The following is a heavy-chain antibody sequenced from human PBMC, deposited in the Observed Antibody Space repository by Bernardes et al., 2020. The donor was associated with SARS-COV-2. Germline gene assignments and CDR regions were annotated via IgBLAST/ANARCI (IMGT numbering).Heavy chain of an antibody. CDR3: AKDMASRSGPFWSGYYSSYYYGMDV. Sequence: SLILSCAASGFTFDDYAMHWVRQAPGKGLEWVSGISWNSGSIGYADSVKGRFTISRDNAKNSLYLQMNSLRAEDTALYYCAKDMASRSGPFWSGYYSSYYYGMDVWGQGTTVTVSS. J-gene: IGHJ6*02. CDR1: GFTFDDYA. CDR2: ISWNSGSI. V-gene: IGHV3-9*01. D-gene: IGHD3-3*01.